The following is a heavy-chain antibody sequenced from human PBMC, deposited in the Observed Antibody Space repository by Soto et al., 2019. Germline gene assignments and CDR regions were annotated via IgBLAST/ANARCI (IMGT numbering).Heavy chain of an antibody. CDR2: INHSGST. J-gene: IGHJ5*02. D-gene: IGHD3-22*01. CDR3: ARGVTIVVVNTYWFDP. CDR1: GGSFSGYY. Sequence: QVQLQQWGAGLLKPSETLSLTCAVYGGSFSGYYWSWIRQPPGKGLEWIGEINHSGSTNYNPSLKSRVTISVDKSKKQFSLKLSSVTAADTAVYHCARGVTIVVVNTYWFDPWGQGTLVTVSS. V-gene: IGHV4-34*01.